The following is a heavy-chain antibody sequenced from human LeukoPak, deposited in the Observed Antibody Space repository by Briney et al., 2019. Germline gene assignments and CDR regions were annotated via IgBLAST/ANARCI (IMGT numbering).Heavy chain of an antibody. Sequence: ASVKVSCKASGYTFTGYYMHWVRQAPGQGLEWMGWINPNSGGTNYAQKFQGRVTMTRDTSLSTAYMELSRLRSDDTAVYYCARSKPYGSGSYYLDAFDIWGQGTMVSVSS. CDR1: GYTFTGYY. D-gene: IGHD3-10*01. J-gene: IGHJ3*02. V-gene: IGHV1-2*02. CDR3: ARSKPYGSGSYYLDAFDI. CDR2: INPNSGGT.